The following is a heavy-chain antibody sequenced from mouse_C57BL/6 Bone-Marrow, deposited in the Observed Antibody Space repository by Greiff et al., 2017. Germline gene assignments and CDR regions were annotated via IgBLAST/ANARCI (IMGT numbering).Heavy chain of an antibody. CDR1: YTFTDYYM. CDR3: RVGSSGLFDY. J-gene: IGHJ2*01. V-gene: IGHV1-83*01. D-gene: IGHD3-2*02. CDR2: YPGSGNTY. Sequence: VQLKQSGPELVKPGASVKMSCKASGYTFTDYYMHWVKQKPGKGLEWIGEIYPGSGNTYYNEKFKGKATLTADTSSSTAYMQLSSLTSEDSAVYFCARVGSSGLFDYWGQGTTLTVSS.